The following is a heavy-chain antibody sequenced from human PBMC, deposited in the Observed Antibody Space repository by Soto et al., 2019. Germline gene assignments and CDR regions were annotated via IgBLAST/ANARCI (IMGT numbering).Heavy chain of an antibody. Sequence: GGSLRLSCAASGFSFSDYSMNWVRQAPGMGLEWVSYITSSSTTMYYANSVKGRFSISRDNVKNSLYLQMNSLRDEDTAVYYCARGLYETSGYFVSWGQGTLVTVSS. V-gene: IGHV3-48*02. CDR3: ARGLYETSGYFVS. J-gene: IGHJ5*02. CDR1: GFSFSDYS. CDR2: ITSSSTTM. D-gene: IGHD3-22*01.